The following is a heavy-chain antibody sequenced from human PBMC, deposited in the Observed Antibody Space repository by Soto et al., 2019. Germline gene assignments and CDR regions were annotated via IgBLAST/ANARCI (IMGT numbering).Heavy chain of an antibody. D-gene: IGHD2-2*01. CDR3: ARDSYQLPFDY. Sequence: SETLSLTCTVSGGSISSYYWSWIRQPPGKGLEWIGYIYYSGSTNYNPSLKSRVTISVDTSKNQFSLKLSSVTAADTAVYYCARDSYQLPFDYWGQGTLVTVSS. V-gene: IGHV4-59*01. J-gene: IGHJ4*02. CDR1: GGSISSYY. CDR2: IYYSGST.